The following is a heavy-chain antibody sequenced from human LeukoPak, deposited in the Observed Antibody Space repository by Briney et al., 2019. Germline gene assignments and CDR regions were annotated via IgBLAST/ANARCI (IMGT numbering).Heavy chain of an antibody. V-gene: IGHV1-18*01. D-gene: IGHD6-19*01. CDR2: ISAYNGNT. CDR1: GYTFTSYG. CDR3: ARGRYSSGPRDWFDP. J-gene: IGHJ5*02. Sequence: ASVKVSCKSSGYTFTSYGINWVRQAPGQGLEWMGWISAYNGNTNYAQKLQGRVTMTTDTSTSTAYMELRSLRSDDTAVYYCARGRYSSGPRDWFDPWGQGTLVTVSS.